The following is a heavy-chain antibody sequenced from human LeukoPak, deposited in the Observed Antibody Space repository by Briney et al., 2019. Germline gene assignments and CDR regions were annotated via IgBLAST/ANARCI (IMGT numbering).Heavy chain of an antibody. V-gene: IGHV4-39*07. J-gene: IGHJ4*02. CDR2: IYYSGST. Sequence: SETLSLTCTVSGGSISSSSYYWGWVRQPPGKGLEWIGSIYYSGSTYYNPSLRNRVTISVDTSKNQFSLKLSSVTAADTAVYYCARQLNVLDYWGQGTLVTVYS. CDR1: GGSISSSSYY. D-gene: IGHD5-24*01. CDR3: ARQLNVLDY.